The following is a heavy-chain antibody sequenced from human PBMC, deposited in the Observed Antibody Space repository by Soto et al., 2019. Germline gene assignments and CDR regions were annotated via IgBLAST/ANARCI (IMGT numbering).Heavy chain of an antibody. CDR3: ARHGAVGYSRVDYYFYGMDV. J-gene: IGHJ6*02. CDR1: GFTFSSYA. Sequence: QVQLVEAGGGVVQPGRSLRLSCAASGFTFSSYAMHWVRQAPGKGLEWGAVISYDGSNKYYADSVKGRFTISRDKSKNTLYLQMNSLRAEDTAVYYCARHGAVGYSRVDYYFYGMDVWGQGTTVTVSS. V-gene: IGHV3-30-3*01. CDR2: ISYDGSNK. D-gene: IGHD2-15*01.